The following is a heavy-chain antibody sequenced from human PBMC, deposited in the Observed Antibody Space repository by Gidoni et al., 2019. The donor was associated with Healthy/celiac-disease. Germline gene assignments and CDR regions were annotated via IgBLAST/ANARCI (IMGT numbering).Heavy chain of an antibody. CDR2: IIPTVGTA. D-gene: IGHD1-7*01. J-gene: IGHJ4*02. CDR1: GGTFSSYA. Sequence: QVQLVQSGAEVKKPGSSVKVSCKASGGTFSSYAISWVRQAPGQGLEWMGGIIPTVGTANYEQKFQGRVTITADKSTSTAYMELSSLRSEDTAVYYCARGITGTTGYFDYWGQGTLVTVSS. V-gene: IGHV1-69*06. CDR3: ARGITGTTGYFDY.